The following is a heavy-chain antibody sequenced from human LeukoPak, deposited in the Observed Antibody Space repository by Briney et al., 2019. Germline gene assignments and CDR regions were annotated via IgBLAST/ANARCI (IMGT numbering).Heavy chain of an antibody. J-gene: IGHJ4*02. D-gene: IGHD6-13*01. CDR2: ISGYNGKT. Sequence: GSVKVSCKASGYRFTSFGVSWVGQARGKGIEGMGWISGYNGKTNFAQKLQGRVTMKTERSKRKAYMELRSLRSDDTAVYYCARDSPYSSSSLGFDFWGQGTLVTVSS. V-gene: IGHV1-18*01. CDR3: ARDSPYSSSSLGFDF. CDR1: GYRFTSFG.